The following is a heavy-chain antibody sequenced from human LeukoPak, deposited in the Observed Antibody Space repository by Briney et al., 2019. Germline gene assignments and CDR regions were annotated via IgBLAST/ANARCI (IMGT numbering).Heavy chain of an antibody. CDR2: VYTSGNT. J-gene: IGHJ4*02. Sequence: SETLSLTCTVAGGSVTSSTFSWAWIRQPPGKGLEWIGNVYTSGNTYYNPSLKSRVTMSVDTSKNQCSLKLSSVTAADTAVYYCARRGTASSGSYYFDHWGQGTLVTVSS. V-gene: IGHV4-39*01. D-gene: IGHD6-19*01. CDR3: ARRGTASSGSYYFDH. CDR1: GGSVTSSTFS.